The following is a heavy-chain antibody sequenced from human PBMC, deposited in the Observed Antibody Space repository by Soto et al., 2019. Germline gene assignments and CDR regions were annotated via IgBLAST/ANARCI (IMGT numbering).Heavy chain of an antibody. D-gene: IGHD3-10*01. CDR3: MNLYSYGSASHYK. Sequence: EVQLLESGGGLVQPGGSLRLSCAASGFTFSTYAMSWVRQAPGKGLEWVSGMSGSGGSTYYADSVKGRFTISRDNSKNTLYLQMNSLRAEDTAVYYCMNLYSYGSASHYKWGQGTLVTVSS. CDR2: MSGSGGST. V-gene: IGHV3-23*01. J-gene: IGHJ4*02. CDR1: GFTFSTYA.